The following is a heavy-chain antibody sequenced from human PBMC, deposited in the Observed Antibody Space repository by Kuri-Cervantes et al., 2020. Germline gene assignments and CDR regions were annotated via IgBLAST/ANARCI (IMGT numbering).Heavy chain of an antibody. Sequence: SVKVSCKVSGDTFSSYAIIWVRQAPGQGLEWMGGILPIFGIANYAQKFQGRVTITTDTSTSTAYMELRSLRSDDTAVYYCARDGIAARPGDYWGQGTLVTVSS. J-gene: IGHJ4*02. CDR1: GDTFSSYA. CDR3: ARDGIAARPGDY. CDR2: ILPIFGIA. D-gene: IGHD6-6*01. V-gene: IGHV1-69*10.